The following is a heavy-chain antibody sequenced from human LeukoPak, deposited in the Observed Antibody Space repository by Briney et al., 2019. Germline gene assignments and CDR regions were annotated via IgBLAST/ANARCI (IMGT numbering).Heavy chain of an antibody. J-gene: IGHJ4*02. V-gene: IGHV4-39*07. CDR2: INHSGST. CDR1: GGSISNRSYY. CDR3: ARASAYSSSSGVNY. D-gene: IGHD6-6*01. Sequence: SETLSLTCTVSGGSISNRSYYWTWIRQPPGKGLEWIGEINHSGSTNYNPSLKSRVTISVDTSKNQFSLRLSSVTAADTAVYYCARASAYSSSSGVNYWGQGTLVTVSS.